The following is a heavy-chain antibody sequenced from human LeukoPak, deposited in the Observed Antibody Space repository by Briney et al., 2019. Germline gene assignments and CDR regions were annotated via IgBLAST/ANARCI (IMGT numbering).Heavy chain of an antibody. CDR2: FDPEDGET. D-gene: IGHD6-19*01. Sequence: ASVKVSCKASGYTFTSYYMHWVRQAPGKGLEWMGGFDPEDGETIYAQKFQGRVTMTEDTSTGTAYMELSSLRSEDTAVYYCATVGSSGWEPEVWGQGTLVTVSS. V-gene: IGHV1-24*01. CDR3: ATVGSSGWEPEV. CDR1: GYTFTSYY. J-gene: IGHJ4*02.